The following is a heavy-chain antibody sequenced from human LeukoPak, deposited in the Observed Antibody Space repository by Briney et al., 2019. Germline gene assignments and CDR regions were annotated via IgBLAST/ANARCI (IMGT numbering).Heavy chain of an antibody. V-gene: IGHV3-7*03. CDR1: GFPYNAYW. CDR3: ARSLPYGTTWYGRSDF. J-gene: IGHJ4*02. CDR2: VRQDGDTK. D-gene: IGHD6-13*01. Sequence: QTGGSLRLSCAASGFPYNAYWRTWVRQAPGKGLEWVANVRQDGDTKYYVDSVKGRFTISRDNAMNSLYLQMNSLRAEDTAIYYCARSLPYGTTWYGRSDFWGQGTLVTVSS.